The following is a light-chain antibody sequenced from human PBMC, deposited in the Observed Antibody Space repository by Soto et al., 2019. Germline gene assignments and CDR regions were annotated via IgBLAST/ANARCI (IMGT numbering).Light chain of an antibody. CDR1: NSDVGSYNL. V-gene: IGLV2-23*02. CDR2: EVT. J-gene: IGLJ1*01. CDR3: FSYAGDSVYV. Sequence: QSALTQPASVSGSPRQSITISCTGTNSDVGSYNLVSWFQQHPGKAPKLVIYEVTKRPSGVSDRFSGSKSGNTASLTISGLQAQDEADYYCFSYAGDSVYVSGTGTNFTVL.